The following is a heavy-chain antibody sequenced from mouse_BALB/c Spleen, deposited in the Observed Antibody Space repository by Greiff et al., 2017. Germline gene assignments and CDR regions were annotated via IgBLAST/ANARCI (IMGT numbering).Heavy chain of an antibody. CDR1: GFNIKDTY. CDR3: ARSITTVVDY. Sequence: EVKLMESGAELVKPGASVKLSCTASGFNIKDTYMHWVKQRPEQGLEWIGRIDPANGNTKYDPKFQGKATITADTSSNTAYLQLSSLTSEDTAVYYCARSITTVVDYWGQGTTLTVSS. D-gene: IGHD1-1*01. V-gene: IGHV14-3*02. J-gene: IGHJ2*01. CDR2: IDPANGNT.